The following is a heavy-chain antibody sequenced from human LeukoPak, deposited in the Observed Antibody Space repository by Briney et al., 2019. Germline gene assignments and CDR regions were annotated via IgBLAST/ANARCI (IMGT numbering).Heavy chain of an antibody. CDR1: GFTFSSYA. CDR3: AKDQVRASGPY. V-gene: IGHV3-23*01. J-gene: IGHJ4*02. D-gene: IGHD3-10*01. CDR2: ISSSGGST. Sequence: GGSLRLSCAGSGFTFSSYAMSWVRQAPGKGLEWVSAISSSGGSTYYADSVKGRFTISRDNSKNTLYLQMNSLRAEDTAVYYCAKDQVRASGPYWGQGTLVTVSS.